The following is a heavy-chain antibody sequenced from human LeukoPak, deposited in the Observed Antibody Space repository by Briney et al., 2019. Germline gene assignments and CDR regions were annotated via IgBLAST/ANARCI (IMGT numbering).Heavy chain of an antibody. CDR1: GGSISSGGYY. CDR2: IYYSGST. Sequence: PSQTLSLTCTVSGGSISSGGYYWSWIRQPPGKGLEWIGSIYYSGSTYYNPSLKSRVTILVDTSKNQFSLKLSSVTAADTAVYYCARTRGPLRYLDWLLFPSPFDYWGQGTLVTVSS. V-gene: IGHV4-39*07. D-gene: IGHD3-9*01. J-gene: IGHJ4*02. CDR3: ARTRGPLRYLDWLLFPSPFDY.